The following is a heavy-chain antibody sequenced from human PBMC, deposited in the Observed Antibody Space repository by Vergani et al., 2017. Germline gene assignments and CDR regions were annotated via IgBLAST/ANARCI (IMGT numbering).Heavy chain of an antibody. CDR3: AKAKGYSYGWVEY. V-gene: IGHV3-11*01. J-gene: IGHJ4*02. D-gene: IGHD5-18*01. Sequence: VQLVESGGGLVQPGGSLRLSCAASGFTFSDYYMSWIRQAPGKGLEWVSYISSSGSTIYYADSVKGRFTITRDNSKNTLYLQMNSLRAEDTAVYYCAKAKGYSYGWVEYWGQGTLVTVSS. CDR1: GFTFSDYY. CDR2: ISSSGSTI.